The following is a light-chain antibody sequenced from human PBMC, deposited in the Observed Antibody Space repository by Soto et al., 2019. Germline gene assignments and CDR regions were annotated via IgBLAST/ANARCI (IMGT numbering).Light chain of an antibody. J-gene: IGKJ1*01. CDR3: QQYNGYWT. V-gene: IGKV1-5*03. CDR1: QSISGS. CDR2: EAS. Sequence: DIQMTQSPSTLSASVGDRVTIACRASQSISGSLAWYQQKPGKAPKLLIYEASNLKSVGPSRFSGSGSGTEYTLTIGSMQPDDSASYYCQQYNGYWTFGQGTRVEIK.